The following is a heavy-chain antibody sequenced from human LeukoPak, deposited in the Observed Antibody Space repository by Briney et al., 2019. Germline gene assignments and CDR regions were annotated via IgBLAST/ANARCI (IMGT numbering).Heavy chain of an antibody. CDR3: ARGQGTSGYSSGWHPGY. Sequence: GGSLRLSCAVSGFTFSSYAMHWVRQAPGKGLEYVSGISSNGGTTYYANSVEGRFTISRDNSKNTLYLQMGSLRTEDMAVYYCARGQGTSGYSSGWHPGYWGQGTLVTVSS. CDR2: ISSNGGTT. CDR1: GFTFSSYA. D-gene: IGHD6-19*01. V-gene: IGHV3-64*01. J-gene: IGHJ4*02.